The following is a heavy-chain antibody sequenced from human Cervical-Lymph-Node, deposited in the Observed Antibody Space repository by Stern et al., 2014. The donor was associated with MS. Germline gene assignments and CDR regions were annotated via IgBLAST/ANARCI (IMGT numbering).Heavy chain of an antibody. Sequence: MPLVESGAEVKKPGSSVKVSCKASGGTFSSYAISWVRQAPGQGLEWMGGIIPSFVTANNAQKFQGRVTITADKSTSTAYMELSSLTSEDTAIYYCARAWHGGTVSTITAFDVWGQGTMVTVSS. CDR1: GGTFSSYA. J-gene: IGHJ3*01. V-gene: IGHV1-69*06. D-gene: IGHD5/OR15-5a*01. CDR2: IIPSFVTA. CDR3: ARAWHGGTVSTITAFDV.